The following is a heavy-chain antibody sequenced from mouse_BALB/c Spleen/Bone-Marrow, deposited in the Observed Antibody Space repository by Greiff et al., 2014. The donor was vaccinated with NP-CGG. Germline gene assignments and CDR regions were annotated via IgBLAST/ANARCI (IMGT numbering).Heavy chain of an antibody. D-gene: IGHD1-1*01. V-gene: IGHV3-1*02. J-gene: IGHJ4*01. Sequence: EVQLQQSGPDLVKPSQSLSLTCTVPGYSITSGYTWHWIRQFPGNTLEWMGYIHYSGTTNYNPSLKSRISITRDTSKNQFFLQLNSVTTEDTATYYCAITTVVNAMDYWGQGTSVTVSS. CDR1: GYSITSGYT. CDR2: IHYSGTT. CDR3: AITTVVNAMDY.